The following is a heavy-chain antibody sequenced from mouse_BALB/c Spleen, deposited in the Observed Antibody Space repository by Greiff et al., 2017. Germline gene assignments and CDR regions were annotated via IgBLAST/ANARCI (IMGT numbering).Heavy chain of an antibody. V-gene: IGHV14-4*02. J-gene: IGHJ3*01. D-gene: IGHD2-4*01. CDR2: IDPENGDT. CDR3: NAPYDYDVAY. CDR1: GFNIKDYY. Sequence: VQLKESGAELVRSGASVKLSCTASGFNIKDYYMHWVKQRPEQGLEWIGWIDPENGDTEYAPKFQGKATMTADTSSNTAYLQLSSLTSEDTAVYYCNAPYDYDVAYWGQGTLVTVSA.